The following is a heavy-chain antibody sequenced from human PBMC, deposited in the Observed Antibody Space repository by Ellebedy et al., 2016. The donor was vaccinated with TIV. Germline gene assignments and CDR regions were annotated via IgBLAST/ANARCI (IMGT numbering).Heavy chain of an antibody. Sequence: SCKVSGYTLTELSMHWVRQAPGKGLEWVGRIKSKTDGGTTDYAAPVKGRFTISRDDSKNTLYLQMNSLKTEDTALYYCRTTITMIVVVITSSLQISDYWGQGTLVTVSS. CDR1: GYTLTELS. V-gene: IGHV3-15*01. D-gene: IGHD3-22*01. J-gene: IGHJ4*02. CDR2: IKSKTDGGTT. CDR3: RTTITMIVVVITSSLQISDY.